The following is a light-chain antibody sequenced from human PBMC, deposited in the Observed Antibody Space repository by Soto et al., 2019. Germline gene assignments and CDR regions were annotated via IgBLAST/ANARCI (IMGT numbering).Light chain of an antibody. Sequence: DIQMTQSPSSLSASVGDRVTITCRASQSISSHLNWYQHKPGRPPRLLIFASYILEGGVPSRFSGSGSDTYFTLTIDSLQPEDVATYYCQHSYITPLYTFVQGTKVEI. CDR3: QHSYITPLYT. CDR2: ASY. CDR1: QSISSH. V-gene: IGKV1-39*01. J-gene: IGKJ2*01.